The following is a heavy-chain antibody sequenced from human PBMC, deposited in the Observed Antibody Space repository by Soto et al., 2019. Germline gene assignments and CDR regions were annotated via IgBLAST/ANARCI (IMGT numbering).Heavy chain of an antibody. J-gene: IGHJ4*02. CDR2: IYWDDSK. CDR3: ANAYGGSSLY. Sequence: QITLKESGPTLVKPTQTLTLTCTCSGFSLTTDRVGVGWIRQHPGEALEWLAVIYWDDSKTYRRSLESRLTITKDTSKNQVALTMTNMDSLDTATYYCANAYGGSSLYWGKGTLVTVSS. D-gene: IGHD1-26*01. CDR1: GFSLTTDRVG. V-gene: IGHV2-5*02.